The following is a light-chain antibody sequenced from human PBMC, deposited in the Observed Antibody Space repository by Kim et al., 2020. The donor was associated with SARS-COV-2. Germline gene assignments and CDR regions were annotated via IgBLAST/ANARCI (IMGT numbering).Light chain of an antibody. V-gene: IGLV1-44*01. CDR1: SSNTGINT. J-gene: IGLJ1*01. CDR3: AAWDDSLGGDV. CDR2: SND. Sequence: GQRVTISCSGSSSNTGINTVNWYQQVSGTVPKLLIYSNDQRPSEVPDRFSGSKSGTSASLAISGLQSEDEADYYCAAWDDSLGGDVFGTGTKVTVL.